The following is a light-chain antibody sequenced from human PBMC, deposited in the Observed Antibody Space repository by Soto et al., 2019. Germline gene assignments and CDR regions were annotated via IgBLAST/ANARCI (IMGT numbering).Light chain of an antibody. CDR3: QQTYNTPIT. CDR2: AAS. CDR1: QSISTF. J-gene: IGKJ5*01. Sequence: DIQMTQSPSSLSASVGDRVTITCRASQSISTFLNWYQQKPGKAPKLLIYAASSLQSGVPSRFSGSGSGTHFTLTISSLQPEDFATYYCQQTYNTPITFGQGTRLEIK. V-gene: IGKV1-39*01.